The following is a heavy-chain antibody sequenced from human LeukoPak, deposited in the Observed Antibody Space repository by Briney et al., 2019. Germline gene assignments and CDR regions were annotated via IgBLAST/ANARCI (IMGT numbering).Heavy chain of an antibody. CDR2: ILASGSPT. Sequence: GGSLRLSCAASGFNFNSYTINWVRQAPGKGLQWVANILASGSPTYYADSVKGRFIISRDNSKNTVYLQMNSLRVEDTAIYYCAKDLRPDGVDNFDHWGQGILVTVSS. CDR3: AKDLRPDGVDNFDH. CDR1: GFNFNSYT. J-gene: IGHJ4*02. D-gene: IGHD2-8*01. V-gene: IGHV3-23*01.